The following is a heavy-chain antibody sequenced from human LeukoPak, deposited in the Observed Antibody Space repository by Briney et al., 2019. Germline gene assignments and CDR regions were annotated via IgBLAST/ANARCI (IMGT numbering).Heavy chain of an antibody. D-gene: IGHD3-22*01. CDR1: GGSFSGYY. CDR2: INHSGST. J-gene: IGHJ4*02. V-gene: IGHV4-34*01. CDR3: ARFYYDGSGYYYVAY. Sequence: PSETLSLTCAVYGGSFSGYYWSWIRQPPGKGLEWIGEINHSGSTNYNPSLKSRVTISVDTSKNQFSLKLSSVTAADTAVYYCARFYYDGSGYYYVAYWGQGTLVTVSS.